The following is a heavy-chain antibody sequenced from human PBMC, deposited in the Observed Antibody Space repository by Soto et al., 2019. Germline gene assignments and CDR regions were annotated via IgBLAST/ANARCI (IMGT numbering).Heavy chain of an antibody. Sequence: SETLSLTCTVSGASISTQSWNWIRQAPGKGLEWIGYLYYSGTTNYNPSLKSRVTISADTSKNQVSLKLTSVTAADTAVYFCARGLSWGPYFESWGQGILVTVSS. J-gene: IGHJ4*02. D-gene: IGHD3-16*01. V-gene: IGHV4-59*11. CDR1: GASISTQS. CDR2: LYYSGTT. CDR3: ARGLSWGPYFES.